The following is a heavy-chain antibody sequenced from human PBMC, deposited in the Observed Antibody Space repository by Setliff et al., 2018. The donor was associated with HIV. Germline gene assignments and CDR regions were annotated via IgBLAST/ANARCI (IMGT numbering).Heavy chain of an antibody. J-gene: IGHJ3*02. CDR1: GGSIRSHY. V-gene: IGHV4-59*11. CDR2: FFYPRRTT. D-gene: IGHD5-18*01. Sequence: SETLSLTCTVSGGSIRSHYWSWIRKSPGKGLEYIGYFFYPRRTTNYSPSLKSRVTISVDSSKNQFSLNLTSVTPADTAVYYCARSNSIKGYSYGPDAFDIWGQGTMVTVSS. CDR3: ARSNSIKGYSYGPDAFDI.